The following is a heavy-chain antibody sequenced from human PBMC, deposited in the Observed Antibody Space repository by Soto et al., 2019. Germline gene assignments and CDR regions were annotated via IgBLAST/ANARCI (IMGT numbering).Heavy chain of an antibody. CDR1: GFTFSSYG. CDR3: ARCFSTFGVGPVDY. V-gene: IGHV3-33*01. J-gene: IGHJ4*02. Sequence: GGSLRLSCAASGFTFSSYGMHWVRQAPGKGLEWVAVIWYDGSNKYYADSVKGRFTISRDNSKNTLYLQMNSLRAEDTAVYYCARCFSTFGVGPVDYWGQGTLVTVSS. CDR2: IWYDGSNK. D-gene: IGHD3-3*01.